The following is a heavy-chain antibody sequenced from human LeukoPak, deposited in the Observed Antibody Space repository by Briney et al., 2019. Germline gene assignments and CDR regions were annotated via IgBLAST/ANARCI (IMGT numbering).Heavy chain of an antibody. CDR1: GYIFTIYY. CDR2: INPSGGST. V-gene: IGHV1-46*01. Sequence: SSVKVSFKASGYIFTIYYIHWVRQAPGQGLEWMGLINPSGGSTRYAQKFQGRVTMTRDTSTSPVYMELSSLSAEDISECYSTRGRPGCSSGYYSHPFENWGQGTLVTVSS. CDR3: TRGRPGCSSGYYSHPFEN. D-gene: IGHD3-22*01. J-gene: IGHJ4*02.